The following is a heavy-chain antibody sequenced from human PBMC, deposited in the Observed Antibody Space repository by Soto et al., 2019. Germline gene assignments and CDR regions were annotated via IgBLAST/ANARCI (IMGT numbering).Heavy chain of an antibody. CDR1: GFTFSSYS. CDR2: ISSSSSYI. D-gene: IGHD2-2*02. CDR3: NTPPESSHGYYYYGMDV. J-gene: IGHJ6*02. V-gene: IGHV3-21*01. Sequence: EVQLVESGGGLVKPGGSLRLSCAASGFTFSSYSMNWVRQAPGKGLEWVSSISSSSSYIYYADSVKGRFTISRDNAKNSLYLQMNSLRAEDTAVYYCNTPPESSHGYYYYGMDVWGQGTTVTVSS.